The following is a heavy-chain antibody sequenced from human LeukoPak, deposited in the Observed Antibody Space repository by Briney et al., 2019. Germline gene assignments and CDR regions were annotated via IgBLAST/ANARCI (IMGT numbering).Heavy chain of an antibody. Sequence: GGSLRLSCAASGFTFSSYAMHWVRQAPGKGLEWVAVISYDGSNKYYADSVKGRFTISRDNPKNTLYLQMNSLRAEDTAVYYCARGLYGSGSYSKFDYWGQGTLVTVSS. CDR1: GFTFSSYA. CDR3: ARGLYGSGSYSKFDY. J-gene: IGHJ4*02. CDR2: ISYDGSNK. D-gene: IGHD3-10*01. V-gene: IGHV3-30-3*01.